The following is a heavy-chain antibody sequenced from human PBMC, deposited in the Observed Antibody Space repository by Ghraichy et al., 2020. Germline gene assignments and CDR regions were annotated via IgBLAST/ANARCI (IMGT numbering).Heavy chain of an antibody. D-gene: IGHD3-16*02. CDR1: GGSISSYY. CDR2: IYYSGST. Sequence: SETLSLTCTVSGGSISSYYWSWIRQPPGKGLEWIGYIYYSGSTNYNPSLKSRVTISVDTSKNQFSLKLSSVTAADTAVYYCARAVRGSYRYLVDYWGQGTLVTVSS. J-gene: IGHJ4*02. V-gene: IGHV4-59*01. CDR3: ARAVRGSYRYLVDY.